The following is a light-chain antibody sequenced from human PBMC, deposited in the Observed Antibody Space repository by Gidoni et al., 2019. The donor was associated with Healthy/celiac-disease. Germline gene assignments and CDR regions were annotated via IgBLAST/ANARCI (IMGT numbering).Light chain of an antibody. J-gene: IGKJ3*01. CDR3: QESYSTPRT. Sequence: DMQLTLSPSSLSASVVDRVTITCRASESISSYLNWYQQKPGKAPKLLIYAASSLQSGVPSRFSGSGSGTDFTLTISSRQPEDFATYDCQESYSTPRTCGPGTKVDIK. V-gene: IGKV1-39*01. CDR1: ESISSY. CDR2: AAS.